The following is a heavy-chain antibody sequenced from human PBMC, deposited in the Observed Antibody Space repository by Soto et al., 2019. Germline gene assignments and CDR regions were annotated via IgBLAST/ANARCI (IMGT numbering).Heavy chain of an antibody. Sequence: NPGGSLRLSCAASGFTFSSYSMNWVRQAPGKGLEWVSSISSSSSYIYYADSVKGRFTISRDNAKNSLYLQMNSLRAEDTAVYYCARGPRITMIVVAPDYWGQGTLVTVSS. V-gene: IGHV3-21*01. CDR3: ARGPRITMIVVAPDY. CDR2: ISSSSSYI. CDR1: GFTFSSYS. D-gene: IGHD3-22*01. J-gene: IGHJ4*02.